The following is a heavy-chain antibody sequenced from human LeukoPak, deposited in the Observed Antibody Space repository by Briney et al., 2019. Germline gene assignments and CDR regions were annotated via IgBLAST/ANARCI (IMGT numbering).Heavy chain of an antibody. CDR2: IYYSGST. Sequence: SETLSLTCTVSGGSISSYYWSWIRQPPGKGLEWIGYIYYSGSTNYNPSLKSRVTISVDTSKNQFSLKLSSVTAADPAVYYWARDLGGYSYGGGLDYWGQGTLVTVSS. J-gene: IGHJ4*02. V-gene: IGHV4-59*01. D-gene: IGHD5-18*01. CDR3: ARDLGGYSYGGGLDY. CDR1: GGSISSYY.